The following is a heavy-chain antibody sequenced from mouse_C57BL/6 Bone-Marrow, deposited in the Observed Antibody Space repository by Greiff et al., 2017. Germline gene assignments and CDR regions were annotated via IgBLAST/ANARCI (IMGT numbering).Heavy chain of an antibody. D-gene: IGHD4-1*01. CDR3: TRWDCIDY. CDR2: IDPETGGT. J-gene: IGHJ2*01. V-gene: IGHV1-15*01. Sequence: VKLQQSGAELVRPGASVTLSCKASGYTFTDYEMHWVKQTPVHGLEWIGAIDPETGGTAYNQKFKGKAILTADKSSSTAYMELRSLTSEDSAVYYCTRWDCIDYWGQGTTLTVSS. CDR1: GYTFTDYE.